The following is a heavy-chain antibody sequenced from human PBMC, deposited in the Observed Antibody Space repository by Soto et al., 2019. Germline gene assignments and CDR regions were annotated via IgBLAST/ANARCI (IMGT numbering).Heavy chain of an antibody. J-gene: IGHJ5*02. CDR2: IYWDNDR. CDR3: VHRVDFWT. CDR1: GFSLSTSGVG. Sequence: QITLKESGPTLVKPTQTLTLTCTFSGFSLSTSGVGVGWIRQPPGKALEWLALIYWDNDRRYSPSLKNRLTITKDTSKNPVVLTMTNMDPVDTATYYCVHRVDFWTWGQGTLVTVSS. D-gene: IGHD1-1*01. V-gene: IGHV2-5*02.